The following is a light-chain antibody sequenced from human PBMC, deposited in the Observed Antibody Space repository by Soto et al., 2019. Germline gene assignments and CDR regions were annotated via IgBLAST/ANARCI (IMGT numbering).Light chain of an antibody. CDR3: SSYTSSSTPYV. J-gene: IGLJ1*01. V-gene: IGLV2-14*01. CDR2: EVS. CDR1: SSDVGGYNY. Sequence: QSARTQPASGSRSPGQSITISCTGTSSDVGGYNYVSWYQQHPGKAPKLMIYEVSNRPSGVSNRFSGSKSGNTASLTISGLQAEDEAHYYCSSYTSSSTPYVFGTGTKLTFL.